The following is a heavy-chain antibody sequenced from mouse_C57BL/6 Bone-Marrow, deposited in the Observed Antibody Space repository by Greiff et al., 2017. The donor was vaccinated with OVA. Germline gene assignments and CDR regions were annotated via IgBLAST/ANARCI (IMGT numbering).Heavy chain of an antibody. Sequence: DVQLVESGAELVRPGASVKLSCTASGFNIKDDYMHWVKQRPEQGLEWIGWIDPENGDTEYASKFQGKATITADTSSNTAYLQLSSLTSEDTAVYYCTRDYGSSLAYWGQGTLVTVSA. J-gene: IGHJ3*01. V-gene: IGHV14-4*01. CDR1: GFNIKDDY. CDR2: IDPENGDT. CDR3: TRDYGSSLAY. D-gene: IGHD1-1*01.